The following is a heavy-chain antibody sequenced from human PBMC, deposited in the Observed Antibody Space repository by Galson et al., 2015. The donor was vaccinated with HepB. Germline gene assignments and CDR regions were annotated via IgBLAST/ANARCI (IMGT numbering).Heavy chain of an antibody. CDR2: TYYRSKWYS. CDR1: GDSVSSTRVA. Sequence: CAISGDSVSSTRVAWNWIRQSPSRGLEWLGRTYYRSKWYSDFAVSVKGRITVNPDTSKNQLSLHLNSVTPEDTAVYYCARDDYSGWYFGHWGQGTLVTVSS. CDR3: ARDDYSGWYFGH. V-gene: IGHV6-1*01. J-gene: IGHJ4*02. D-gene: IGHD6-19*01.